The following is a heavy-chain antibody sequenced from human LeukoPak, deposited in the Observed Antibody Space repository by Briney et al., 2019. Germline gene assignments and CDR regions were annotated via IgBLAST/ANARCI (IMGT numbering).Heavy chain of an antibody. D-gene: IGHD6-13*01. CDR2: ISSSSSTI. CDR1: RFTFSIFA. Sequence: GGSLRLSCAASRFTFSIFAMNWVRQAPGKGLEWLSYISSSSSTIYYADSVKGRFTISRDNAKNSLYLQMNSLRAEDTAVYYCARDPSHSIAAASYYMDVWGKGTTVTISS. CDR3: ARDPSHSIAAASYYMDV. V-gene: IGHV3-48*04. J-gene: IGHJ6*03.